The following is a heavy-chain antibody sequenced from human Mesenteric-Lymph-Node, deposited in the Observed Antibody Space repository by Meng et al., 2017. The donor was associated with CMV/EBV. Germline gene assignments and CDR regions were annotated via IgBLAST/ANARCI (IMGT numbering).Heavy chain of an antibody. V-gene: IGHV4-34*01. J-gene: IGHJ6*02. CDR3: VRGRRNAGFDYNNYYDGMDV. CDR2: VNHSGSI. D-gene: IGHD4-11*01. Sequence: GSLRLSCAVDGGSFSGLYWNWSRQPPGKGLQWIGEVNHSGSINHNPSPKSRVSISVDTSKTQVSLKVSSVTAADTAAYYCVRGRRNAGFDYNNYYDGMDVWGQGTTVTVSS. CDR1: GGSFSGLY.